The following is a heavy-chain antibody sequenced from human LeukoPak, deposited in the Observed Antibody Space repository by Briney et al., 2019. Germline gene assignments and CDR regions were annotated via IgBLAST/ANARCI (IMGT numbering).Heavy chain of an antibody. CDR2: ISADGKA. Sequence: PGGSLRLTCAASGMNFERYAMHWVRQRPGKGLEWVGVISADGKADHADAVKGRFTVSRDNSKDSLSLQMSSLRDEDTALYYCETWAFYHDLDVWGQGTMVIVSS. D-gene: IGHD1-26*01. CDR3: ETWAFYHDLDV. V-gene: IGHV3-43*02. J-gene: IGHJ6*02. CDR1: GMNFERYA.